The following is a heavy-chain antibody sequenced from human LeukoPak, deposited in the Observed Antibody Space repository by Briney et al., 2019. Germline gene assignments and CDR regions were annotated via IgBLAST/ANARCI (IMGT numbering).Heavy chain of an antibody. D-gene: IGHD6-19*01. CDR1: GYTFTNYG. CDR2: ISSYNGNT. J-gene: IGHJ6*02. V-gene: IGHV1-18*01. CDR3: GSSRATSNGWPYYYSMDV. Sequence: ASVKVSCKASGYTFTNYGITWVRQAPGQGLEWMGWISSYNGNTNYAQKFQGRVTMSTDTSTSTVYMELRSLRSDDTAIYYCGSSRATSNGWPYYYSMDVWGQGTTVTVSS.